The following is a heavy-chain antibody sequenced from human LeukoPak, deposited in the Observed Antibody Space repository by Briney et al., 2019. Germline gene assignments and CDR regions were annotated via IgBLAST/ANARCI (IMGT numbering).Heavy chain of an antibody. CDR3: ARDLADTAMVLDY. CDR1: GFTFSSYG. Sequence: PGGSLRLSCAASGFTFSSYGMHWVRQAPGKGLEWVAVIWYDGSNKYYADSVKGRFTISRDNSKNTLYLQMNSLRAEDTAVYYCARDLADTAMVLDYWGQGTLVTVSS. D-gene: IGHD5-18*01. V-gene: IGHV3-33*01. CDR2: IWYDGSNK. J-gene: IGHJ4*02.